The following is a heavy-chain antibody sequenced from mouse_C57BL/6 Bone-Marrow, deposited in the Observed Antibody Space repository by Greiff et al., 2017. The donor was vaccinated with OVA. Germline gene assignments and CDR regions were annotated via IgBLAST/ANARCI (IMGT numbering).Heavy chain of an antibody. CDR1: GYTFTSYG. J-gene: IGHJ3*01. V-gene: IGHV1-81*01. Sequence: VQVVESGAELARPGASVKLSCKASGYTFTSYGISWVKQRTGQGLEWIGEIYPRSGNTYYNEKFKGKATLTADKSSSTAYMELRSLTSEDSAVYFCARRDWAWFAYWGQGTLVTVSA. CDR3: ARRDWAWFAY. CDR2: IYPRSGNT.